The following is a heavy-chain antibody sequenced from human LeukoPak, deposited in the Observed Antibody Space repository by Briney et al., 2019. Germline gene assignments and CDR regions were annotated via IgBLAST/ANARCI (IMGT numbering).Heavy chain of an antibody. Sequence: GGSLRLSCAASGFTFSTYGMHWVRQAPGKGLEWAAVISYDGSNEYYADSVKGRFTISRDNSKNTLYLQMSSLRAEDTAVYYCAKEFNRGLPDYWGQGTLVTVPS. J-gene: IGHJ4*02. D-gene: IGHD2-21*01. V-gene: IGHV3-30*18. CDR2: ISYDGSNE. CDR3: AKEFNRGLPDY. CDR1: GFTFSTYG.